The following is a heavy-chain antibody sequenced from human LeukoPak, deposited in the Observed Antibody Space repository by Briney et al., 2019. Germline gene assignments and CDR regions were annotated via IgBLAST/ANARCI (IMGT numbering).Heavy chain of an antibody. J-gene: IGHJ4*02. CDR1: GGTFSSYA. CDR3: ARGKTIRDFWSGYTFDY. CDR2: IIPIFGTA. D-gene: IGHD3-3*01. Sequence: ASVKVSCKASGGTFSSYAISWVRQAPGQGLEWMGGIIPIFGTANYAQKFQGRVTITTDESTSTAYMELSSLRSEDTAVYYCARGKTIRDFWSGYTFDYWGQGTLVTVSS. V-gene: IGHV1-69*05.